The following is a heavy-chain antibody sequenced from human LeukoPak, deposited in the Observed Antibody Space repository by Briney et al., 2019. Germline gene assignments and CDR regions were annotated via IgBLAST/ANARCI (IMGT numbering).Heavy chain of an antibody. D-gene: IGHD3-10*01. CDR2: IKSKTDGGTT. CDR1: GFTFSNAW. CDR3: TTADPLLWFGDAIAY. Sequence: GGSLRLSCAASGFTFSNAWMSWVRQAPGKGLEWVGRIKSKTDGGTTDYAAPVKGGFTISRDDSKNTLYLQMSSLKTEDTAVYYCTTADPLLWFGDAIAYWGQGTLVTVSS. J-gene: IGHJ4*02. V-gene: IGHV3-15*01.